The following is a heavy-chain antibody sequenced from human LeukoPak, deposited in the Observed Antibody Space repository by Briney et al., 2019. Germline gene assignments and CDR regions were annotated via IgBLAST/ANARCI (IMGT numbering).Heavy chain of an antibody. CDR1: GFTFSSYE. CDR3: ARDLTGTPKGGY. D-gene: IGHD1-7*01. Sequence: GGSLRLSCAASGFTFSSYEMNWVRQAPGKGLEWVSYISSSGSTIYYAGSVKGRFTISRDNAKNSLYLQMNSLRAEDTAVYYCARDLTGTPKGGYWGQGTLVTVSS. V-gene: IGHV3-48*03. CDR2: ISSSGSTI. J-gene: IGHJ4*02.